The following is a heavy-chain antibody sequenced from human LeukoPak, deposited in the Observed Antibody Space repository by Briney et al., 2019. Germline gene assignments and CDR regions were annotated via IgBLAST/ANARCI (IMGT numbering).Heavy chain of an antibody. Sequence: GGSLRLSCAASGFTFSSYSMNWVRQAPGKGLEWVSSISSSSSYIYYADSVKGRSTISRDNAKNSLYLQMNSLRAEDTAVYYCARESSGSYYFDYWGQGTLVTVSS. J-gene: IGHJ4*02. CDR2: ISSSSSYI. V-gene: IGHV3-21*01. CDR3: ARESSGSYYFDY. CDR1: GFTFSSYS. D-gene: IGHD6-19*01.